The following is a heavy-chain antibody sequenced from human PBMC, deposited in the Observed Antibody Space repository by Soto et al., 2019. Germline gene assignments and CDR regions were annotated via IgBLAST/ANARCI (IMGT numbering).Heavy chain of an antibody. CDR1: GGSFSGYF. CDR3: VRGRSGVAGCVATMGACYYYGMKV. Sequence: SETLSLTCAVYGGSFSGYFWRWIRQPPGKGLEWRGEINHSGSTNYNPSLQSRVTISVDTSKNHFSLKLSSVTAADTAVYYCVRGRSGVAGCVATMGACYYYGMKVWGQGTTGSVSS. J-gene: IGHJ6*02. D-gene: IGHD5-12*01. CDR2: INHSGST. V-gene: IGHV4-34*01.